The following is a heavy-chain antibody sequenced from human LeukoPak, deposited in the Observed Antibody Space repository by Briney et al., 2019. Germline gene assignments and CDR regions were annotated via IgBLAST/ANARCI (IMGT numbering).Heavy chain of an antibody. J-gene: IGHJ5*01. CDR2: IYTSGST. Sequence: PSETLSLTCTVSGDSMSGGNYYRSWIRQPAGKGLEWIGRIYTSGSTNYNPSLKSRATISVDTSKNQFSLKLSSVTAADTAVYYCARDRYYYDSSGFDFWGQGTLVTVSS. V-gene: IGHV4-61*02. CDR3: ARDRYYYDSSGFDF. CDR1: GDSMSGGNYY. D-gene: IGHD3-22*01.